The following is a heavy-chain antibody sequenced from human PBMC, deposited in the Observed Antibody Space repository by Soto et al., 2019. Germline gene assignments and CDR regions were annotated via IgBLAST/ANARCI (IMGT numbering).Heavy chain of an antibody. D-gene: IGHD4-4*01. V-gene: IGHV4-34*01. CDR2: INHSGST. CDR1: GGSFSGYY. CDR3: ARGPRKIPHRQYYFDY. J-gene: IGHJ4*02. Sequence: QVQLQQWGAGLLKPSETLSLTCAVYGGSFSGYYWIWIRQPPGKGLEWIGEINHSGSTNYNPSLKSRVTISVDTSKNQFSLKLSSVTAADTAVYYCARGPRKIPHRQYYFDYWGQGTLVTVSS.